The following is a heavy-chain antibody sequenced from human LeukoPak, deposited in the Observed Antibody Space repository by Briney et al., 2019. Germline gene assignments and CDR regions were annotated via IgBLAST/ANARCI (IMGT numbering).Heavy chain of an antibody. CDR2: MYSRGDT. CDR3: ARDAPQVPAAGVLAS. Sequence: GGSLRLSCAASGFTFSSYAMSWVRQAPGKGLEWVSVMYSRGDTYYANSVKGRFTFSRDISKNTLYLQMNGLRVEDTAMYYCARDAPQVPAAGVLASWGQGTLVIVSS. CDR1: GFTFSSYA. V-gene: IGHV3-53*01. D-gene: IGHD6-13*01. J-gene: IGHJ5*02.